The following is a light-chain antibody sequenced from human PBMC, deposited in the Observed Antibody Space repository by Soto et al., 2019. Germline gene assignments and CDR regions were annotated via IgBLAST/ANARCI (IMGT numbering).Light chain of an antibody. J-gene: IGKJ5*01. Sequence: EIVLTQSPGTLSLSPAETDSLXCTSSQTVNSDYLAWFQQRPGQAPRLLIFATSRRATDIPDRFSGSGSGTDFTLTISSLEPEDFAVYYCQQRSNWPITFGQGTRLEIK. CDR1: QTVNSDY. CDR3: QQRSNWPIT. V-gene: IGKV3D-20*02. CDR2: ATS.